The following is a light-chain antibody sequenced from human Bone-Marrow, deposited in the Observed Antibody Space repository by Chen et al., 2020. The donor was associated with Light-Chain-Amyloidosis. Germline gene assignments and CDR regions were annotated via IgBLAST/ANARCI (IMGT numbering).Light chain of an antibody. CDR3: SSYTITNTLV. Sequence: QSALTHPASVSLSPGQSLTSSCTGTSSDVGGDNHVSWYQQHPDKAPKLMIYEVTNRPSWVPDRFSGSKSDNTASLTISGLQTEDEADYFCSSYTITNTLVFGSGTRVTVL. CDR2: EVT. V-gene: IGLV2-14*01. J-gene: IGLJ1*01. CDR1: SSDVGGDNH.